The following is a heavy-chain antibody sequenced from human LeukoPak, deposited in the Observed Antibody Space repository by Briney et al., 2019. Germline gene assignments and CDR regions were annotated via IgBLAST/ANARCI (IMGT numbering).Heavy chain of an antibody. CDR2: INSDGSST. Sequence: GGSLRLSCAASGFTFSSYWMHWVRQAPGKGLVWVSRINSDGSSTSYADSVKGRFTISRDNAKNTLYLQMNSLRAEDTAVYYCARQGGGDPRYYYYYGMDIWGKGTTVTVSS. V-gene: IGHV3-74*01. J-gene: IGHJ6*04. CDR1: GFTFSSYW. D-gene: IGHD3-16*01. CDR3: ARQGGGDPRYYYYYGMDI.